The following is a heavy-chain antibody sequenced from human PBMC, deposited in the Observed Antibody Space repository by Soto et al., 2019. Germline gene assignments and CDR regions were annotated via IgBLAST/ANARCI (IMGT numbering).Heavy chain of an antibody. J-gene: IGHJ4*02. CDR3: VRPGNTWYYLDF. D-gene: IGHD6-13*01. V-gene: IGHV3-7*01. CDR1: EFTFSNYA. CDR2: INRDGSEK. Sequence: GGSLRLSCAASEFTFSNYAMSWVRQAPGKGLEWVANINRDGSEKYYVDSVKGRFTISRDNAKNSVYLQMSSLRAEDTAVYYCVRPGNTWYYLDFWGQGALVTVSS.